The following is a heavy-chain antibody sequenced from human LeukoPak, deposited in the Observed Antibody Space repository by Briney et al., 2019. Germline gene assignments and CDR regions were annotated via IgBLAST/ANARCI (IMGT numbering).Heavy chain of an antibody. J-gene: IGHJ4*02. CDR3: AREEYCSGGSCYSPLDY. V-gene: IGHV1-46*01. CDR1: GYTFTSYY. CDR2: INPSGGST. Sequence: ASVKVSCKASGYTFTSYYMHWVRQAPGQGLEWMGIINPSGGSTSYAQKFQGRVTMTRDMSTSTVYMELSSLRSDDTAVYYCAREEYCSGGSCYSPLDYWGQGTLVTVSS. D-gene: IGHD2-15*01.